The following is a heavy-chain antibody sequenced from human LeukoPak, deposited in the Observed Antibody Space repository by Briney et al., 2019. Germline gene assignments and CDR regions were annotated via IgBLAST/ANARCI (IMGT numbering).Heavy chain of an antibody. CDR2: IIPILGIA. V-gene: IGHV1-69*04. Sequence: ASVKVSCKASGGTFSSYAISWVRQAPGQGREWMGRIIPILGIANYAQKFQGRVTIIADRSTSTAYMELSSLRSEDTAVYYCARARTVDTAMTYYFDYWGQGTLVTVSS. CDR3: ARARTVDTAMTYYFDY. J-gene: IGHJ4*02. D-gene: IGHD5-18*01. CDR1: GGTFSSYA.